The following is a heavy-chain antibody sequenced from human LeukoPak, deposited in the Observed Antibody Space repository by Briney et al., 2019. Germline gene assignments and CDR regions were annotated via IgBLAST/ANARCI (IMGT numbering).Heavy chain of an antibody. CDR1: GYTFTSYY. CDR2: INPSGGST. CDR3: ARRGQYDFWSGYPFDY. Sequence: ASVKVSCKASGYTFTSYYMHWVRQAPGQGLEWMGIINPSGGSTSYAQKFQGRVTMTRDTSTSTVYMELSSLRSEDTAVYYCARRGQYDFWSGYPFDYWGQGTLVTVSS. J-gene: IGHJ4*02. D-gene: IGHD3-3*01. V-gene: IGHV1-46*01.